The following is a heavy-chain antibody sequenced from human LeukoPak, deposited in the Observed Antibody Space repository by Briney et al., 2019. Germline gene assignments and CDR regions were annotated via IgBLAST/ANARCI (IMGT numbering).Heavy chain of an antibody. CDR3: ASKAYYYGSGSYRAFDI. Sequence: ASVKVSCKVSGYTLTELSMHWVRQAPGKGLEWMGGFDPEDGETIYAQKFQGRVTMTEDTSTDTAYKELSSLRSEDTAVYYCASKAYYYGSGSYRAFDIWGQGTMVTVSS. CDR1: GYTLTELS. V-gene: IGHV1-24*01. D-gene: IGHD3-10*01. J-gene: IGHJ3*02. CDR2: FDPEDGET.